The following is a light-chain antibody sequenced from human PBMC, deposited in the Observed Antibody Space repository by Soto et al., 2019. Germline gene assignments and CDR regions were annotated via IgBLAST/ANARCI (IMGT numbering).Light chain of an antibody. Sequence: QSALTQPPSASGSPGQSVTISCTGTSSDVGGYNYVSWYQQHPGKAPKLMIYEVSKRPSGVPDRFSGSKSGNTASLTVSGLQAEDEADYYCSSYAGSNNDYVFGTATKVTV. J-gene: IGLJ1*01. CDR3: SSYAGSNNDYV. CDR1: SSDVGGYNY. CDR2: EVS. V-gene: IGLV2-8*01.